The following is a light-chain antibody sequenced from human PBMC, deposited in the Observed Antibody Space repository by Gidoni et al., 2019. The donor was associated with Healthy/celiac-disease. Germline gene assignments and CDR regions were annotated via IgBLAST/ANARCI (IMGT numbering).Light chain of an antibody. J-gene: IGKJ1*01. CDR1: QSVLYSSNNKNY. V-gene: IGKV4-1*01. CDR3: QQYYSTLWT. CDR2: WAS. Sequence: IVMTQYPDSLAGSLGERATINCKSSQSVLYSSNNKNYLAWYQQKPGQPPKLLIYWASTRESVVPDRFSGSGSGTDFTLTISSLQAEDVAVYYCQQYYSTLWTFGQGTKVEIK.